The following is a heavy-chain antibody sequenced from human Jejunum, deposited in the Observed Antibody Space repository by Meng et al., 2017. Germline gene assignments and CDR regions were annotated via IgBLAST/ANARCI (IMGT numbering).Heavy chain of an antibody. J-gene: IGHJ4*02. D-gene: IGHD3/OR15-3a*01. CDR2: ISNDGSRQ. Sequence: GQVVGSGGGVVQPGCSLRLSCVASGFIFSSYAMHWVRQAAGKGLEWVAVISNDGSRQYYPDSVKGRLTISRDNAKSTLDLEINSLRAEDAAVYYCARDRDWVVWDYWGQGTLVTVSS. CDR3: ARDRDWVVWDY. CDR1: GFIFSSYA. V-gene: IGHV3-30*07.